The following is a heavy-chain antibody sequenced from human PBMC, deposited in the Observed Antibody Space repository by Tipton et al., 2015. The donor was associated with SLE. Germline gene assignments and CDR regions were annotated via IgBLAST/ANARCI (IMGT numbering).Heavy chain of an antibody. V-gene: IGHV4-39*07. D-gene: IGHD7-27*01. Sequence: PGLVKPSETLSLTYTVSGGSVSSGSYYWGWIRQPPGKGLEWIGSIYYSGSTYYNPSLKSRVTISVDTSKNQFSLKLSSVTAADTAVYYCAAWGYGYFDYWGQGALVTVSS. J-gene: IGHJ4*02. CDR1: GGSVSSGSYY. CDR2: IYYSGST. CDR3: AAWGYGYFDY.